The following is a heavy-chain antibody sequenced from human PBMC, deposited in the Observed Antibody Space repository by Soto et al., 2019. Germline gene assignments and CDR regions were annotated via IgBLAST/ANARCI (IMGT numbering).Heavy chain of an antibody. CDR2: ISGSGGST. CDR3: AKAPRSGLRYGMDV. V-gene: IGHV3-23*01. J-gene: IGHJ6*02. D-gene: IGHD3-22*01. Sequence: GGSLRLSCAASGFTFSSYAMSWVRQAPGKGLEWVSAISGSGGSTYYADSVKGRFTISRDNSKNTLYLQMNSLRAEDTAVYYCAKAPRSGLRYGMDVWGQGTTVTVSS. CDR1: GFTFSSYA.